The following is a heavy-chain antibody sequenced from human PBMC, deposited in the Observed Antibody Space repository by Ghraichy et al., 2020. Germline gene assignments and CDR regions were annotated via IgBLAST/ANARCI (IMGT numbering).Heavy chain of an antibody. CDR2: INHSGST. D-gene: IGHD6-13*01. Sequence: SETLSLTCAVYGESFSGHWWTWIRHPPGKGLEWIGEINHSGSTHYNPSLKSRVTISVDTSKNQFSLRLSSVTAADTAVYYCARGNIAASGTPSDSWGQGTLVTVSS. CDR1: GESFSGHW. J-gene: IGHJ4*02. CDR3: ARGNIAASGTPSDS. V-gene: IGHV4-34*01.